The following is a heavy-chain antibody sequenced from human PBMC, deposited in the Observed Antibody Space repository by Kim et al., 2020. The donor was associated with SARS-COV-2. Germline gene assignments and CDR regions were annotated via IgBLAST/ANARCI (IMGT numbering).Heavy chain of an antibody. CDR3: ARGETYYYGSGSYRFDY. D-gene: IGHD3-10*01. Sequence: CQGRVTITADESTSTAYMELSSLRSEDTAVYYCARGETYYYGSGSYRFDYWGQGTLVTVSS. V-gene: IGHV1-69*01. J-gene: IGHJ4*02.